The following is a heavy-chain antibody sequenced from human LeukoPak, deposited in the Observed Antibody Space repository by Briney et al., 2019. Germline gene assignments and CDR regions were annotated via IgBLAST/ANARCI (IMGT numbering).Heavy chain of an antibody. CDR1: GGSISSYY. CDR3: ARGISNRYYYYYYMDV. CDR2: IYYSGST. Sequence: SETLSLTCTVSGGSISSYYWSWIRQPPGKGLEWIGYIYYSGSTNYNPSLKSRVTISVDTSKNQFSLKLSSVTAADTAVYYCARGISNRYYYYYYMDVWGKGTTVTVSS. V-gene: IGHV4-59*12. J-gene: IGHJ6*03. D-gene: IGHD1-14*01.